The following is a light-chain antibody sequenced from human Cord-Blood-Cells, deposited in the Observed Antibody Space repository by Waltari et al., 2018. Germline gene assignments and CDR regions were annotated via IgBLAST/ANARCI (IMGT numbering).Light chain of an antibody. Sequence: DIQMTQSPSPLSASVGDRVTITCRASQSISSYLNWYQQKPGKARKLLIYAASSLQSGVPTRFSGSGSGTDFTLTISSLQPEDFATYYCPQSYITPRLPFGGGTKVEIK. V-gene: IGKV1-39*01. CDR1: QSISSY. J-gene: IGKJ4*01. CDR2: AAS. CDR3: PQSYITPRLP.